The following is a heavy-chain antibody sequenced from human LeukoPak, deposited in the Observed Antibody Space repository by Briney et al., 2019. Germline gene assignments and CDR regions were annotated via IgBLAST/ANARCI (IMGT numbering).Heavy chain of an antibody. CDR3: AKLSTFGDLSRVRFDP. CDR1: GFTFRTYA. CDR2: ISGSGGTT. V-gene: IGHV3-23*01. J-gene: IGHJ5*02. Sequence: TGGSLRLSCAVSGFTFRTYAMSWVRQAPGKGLEWVSAISGSGGTTYYAGSVKGRFTISRDNSKNTLYLQMNSLRAEDTAVYYCAKLSTFGDLSRVRFDPWGQGTLVTVSS. D-gene: IGHD3-10*01.